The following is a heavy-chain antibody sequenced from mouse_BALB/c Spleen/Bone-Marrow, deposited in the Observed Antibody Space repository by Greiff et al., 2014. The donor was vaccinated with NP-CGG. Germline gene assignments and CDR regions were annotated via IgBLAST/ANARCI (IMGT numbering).Heavy chain of an antibody. V-gene: IGHV1-54*01. CDR3: ARRDGSYFDY. CDR1: GYSLTNYL. J-gene: IGHJ2*01. CDR2: INPGSGGT. Sequence: VHLVESGAELVRPGTSVKVSCKASGYSLTNYLIEWVKQRPGQGLEWIGMINPGSGGTNYNEKFKGKATLTADKSSSTAYMQLSSLTSDDSAVYFCARRDGSYFDYWGQGTTLTVSS. D-gene: IGHD3-3*01.